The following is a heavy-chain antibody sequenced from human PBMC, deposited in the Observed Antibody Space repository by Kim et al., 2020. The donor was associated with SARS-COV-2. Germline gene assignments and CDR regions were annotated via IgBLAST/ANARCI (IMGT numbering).Heavy chain of an antibody. D-gene: IGHD5-18*01. CDR1: GGSISSYY. CDR2: IYYSGST. V-gene: IGHV4-59*01. J-gene: IGHJ4*02. Sequence: SETLSLTCTVSGGSISSYYWSWIRQPPGKGLEWIGYIYYSGSTNYNPSLKSRVTISVDTSKNQFSLKLSSVTAADTAVYYCARGSLTAMANLYYFDYWGQGTLVTVSS. CDR3: ARGSLTAMANLYYFDY.